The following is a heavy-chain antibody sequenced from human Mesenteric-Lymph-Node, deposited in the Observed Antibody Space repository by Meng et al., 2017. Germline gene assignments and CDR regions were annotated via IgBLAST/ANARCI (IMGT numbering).Heavy chain of an antibody. CDR3: AFSVRRTYYYYGMDV. V-gene: IGHV1-2*02. D-gene: IGHD1-1*01. J-gene: IGHJ6*01. Sequence: ASVKVSCKASGYTFTDYYIHWVRQAPGQGLEWMGWINPNSGGTNYAQKFQGRVSMTRDTSISTAYMELSSLRSEDTAVYYCAFSVRRTYYYYGMDVWGQGTTVTVSS. CDR2: INPNSGGT. CDR1: GYTFTDYY.